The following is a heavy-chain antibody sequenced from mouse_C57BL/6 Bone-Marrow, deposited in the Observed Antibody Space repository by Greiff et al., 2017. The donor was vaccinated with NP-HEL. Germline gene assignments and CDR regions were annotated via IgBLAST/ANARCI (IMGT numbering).Heavy chain of an antibody. Sequence: EVQLQQSGPELVKPGASVKISCKASGYTFTDYYMNWVKQSHGKSLEWIGDINPNNGGTSYNQKFKGKATLTVDKSSSTAYMELRSLTSEDSAVYYCARSPLFITTVGGGYFDYWGQGTTLTVSS. CDR1: GYTFTDYY. V-gene: IGHV1-26*01. J-gene: IGHJ2*01. CDR3: ARSPLFITTVGGGYFDY. D-gene: IGHD1-1*01. CDR2: INPNNGGT.